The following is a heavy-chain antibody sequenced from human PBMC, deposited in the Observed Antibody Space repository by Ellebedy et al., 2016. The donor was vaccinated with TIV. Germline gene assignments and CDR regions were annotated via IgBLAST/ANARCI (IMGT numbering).Heavy chain of an antibody. V-gene: IGHV5-10-1*01. CDR3: GRPGVGDPRDY. D-gene: IGHD3-10*01. CDR1: GYNFTSYW. Sequence: GESLKISCQASGYNFTSYWISWVRQMPGKGLEWMGRIDPEDSYTNYIPSFQGHVTISVDRSTSTAFLHWSSLKASDTAIYYCGRPGVGDPRDYWGQGTLVTVSS. J-gene: IGHJ4*02. CDR2: IDPEDSYT.